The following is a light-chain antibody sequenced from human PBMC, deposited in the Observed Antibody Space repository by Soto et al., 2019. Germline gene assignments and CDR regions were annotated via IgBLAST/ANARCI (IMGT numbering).Light chain of an antibody. V-gene: IGKV3-15*01. CDR2: GAS. J-gene: IGKJ5*01. CDR1: QSVSDN. CDR3: QQYNSWPIA. Sequence: EIVMTQSPATLSVSPGERATLSCRASQSVSDNLAWYQQKPGQAPRLFIYGASARATGIPARFSGSGSGTEFTLIISSLQSEDFAFYYCQQYNSWPIAFGQGTRLEI.